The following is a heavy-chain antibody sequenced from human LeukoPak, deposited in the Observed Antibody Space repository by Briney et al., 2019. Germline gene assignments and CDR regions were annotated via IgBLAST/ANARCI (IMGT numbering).Heavy chain of an antibody. CDR2: ISYDGSNK. J-gene: IGHJ4*02. Sequence: GRSLRLSCAASGFTFSSYGMHWVRQAPGKELEWGAVISYDGSNKYYADSVKGRFTISRDNSKNTLYLQMNSLRAEDTAVYYCAKDRRSSWSPGVDYWGQGTLVTVSS. V-gene: IGHV3-30*18. CDR1: GFTFSSYG. CDR3: AKDRRSSWSPGVDY. D-gene: IGHD6-13*01.